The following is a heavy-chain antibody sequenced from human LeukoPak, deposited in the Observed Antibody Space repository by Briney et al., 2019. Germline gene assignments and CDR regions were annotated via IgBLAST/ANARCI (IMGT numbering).Heavy chain of an antibody. J-gene: IGHJ4*02. V-gene: IGHV3-23*01. CDR1: GFNFGDYP. CDR3: ANNWNLDY. Sequence: GGSLRLSCAASGFNFGDYPMHWVRQAPGKGLEWVSSISNTGDRTYYAESVKGRFTISRDNSKNTLYLQMNSLRAEDTAVYYCANNWNLDYWGQGALVTVS. CDR2: ISNTGDRT. D-gene: IGHD1-20*01.